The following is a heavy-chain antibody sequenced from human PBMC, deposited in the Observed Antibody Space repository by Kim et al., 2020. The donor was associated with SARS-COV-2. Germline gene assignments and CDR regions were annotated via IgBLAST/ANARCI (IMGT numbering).Heavy chain of an antibody. CDR2: ISYDGSNK. D-gene: IGHD3-9*01. CDR3: ARDSAYYDTSTGYLPPTSYYYYYGMDV. J-gene: IGHJ6*02. V-gene: IGHV3-30*04. Sequence: GGSLRLSCAVSGFTFSSYAMHWVRQAPGKGLEWVAVISYDGSNKYYADSVKGRFTISRDNSKNTLYLQMNSLRAEDTAVYYCARDSAYYDTSTGYLPPTSYYYYYGMDVWGQGTTVTVSS. CDR1: GFTFSSYA.